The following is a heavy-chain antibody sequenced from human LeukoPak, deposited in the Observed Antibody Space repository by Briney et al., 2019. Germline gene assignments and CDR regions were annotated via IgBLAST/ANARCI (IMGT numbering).Heavy chain of an antibody. CDR1: GGSFSGYY. J-gene: IGHJ4*02. CDR3: ARGQGTVTTH. D-gene: IGHD4-11*01. CDR2: INHSGST. Sequence: SETLSLTCAVYGGSFSGYYWSWIRQPPGKGLEWIGEINHSGSTNYNPSLKSRVTISVDTSKNQCSLKMRSVTAADTAVYYCARGQGTVTTHWGQGTLVTVSS. V-gene: IGHV4-34*01.